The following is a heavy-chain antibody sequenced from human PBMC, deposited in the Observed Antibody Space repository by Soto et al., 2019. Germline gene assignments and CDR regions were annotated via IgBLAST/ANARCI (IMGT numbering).Heavy chain of an antibody. CDR1: GVTFSNYA. CDR2: ISGSGGTT. D-gene: IGHD3-10*01. J-gene: IGHJ4*02. Sequence: EVQLLESGGGLVQPGGSLRLSCTVSGVTFSNYAMNWVRQAQGKGLELVSSISGSGGTTYYADSVKGRFIISRDNSKNTRYLPMNSLRAEDTALYYCANQRADYGSVADTFYFDSWGQGALVTVSS. CDR3: ANQRADYGSVADTFYFDS. V-gene: IGHV3-23*01.